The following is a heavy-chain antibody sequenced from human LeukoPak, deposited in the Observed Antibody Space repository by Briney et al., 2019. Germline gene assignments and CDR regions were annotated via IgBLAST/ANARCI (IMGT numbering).Heavy chain of an antibody. CDR3: AHRRFTGSGWWYFDY. J-gene: IGHJ4*02. CDR1: GFSLSTSGMR. Sequence: SGPALVKPTQTLTLTCTFSGFSLSTSGMRVGWIRQPPGKALEWLALIYWDDDKRYSPSLKSRLTITKDTSKNQVVPTMTNMDPVDTATYYCAHRRFTGSGWWYFDYWGQGTLVTVSS. V-gene: IGHV2-5*08. D-gene: IGHD6-19*01. CDR2: IYWDDDK.